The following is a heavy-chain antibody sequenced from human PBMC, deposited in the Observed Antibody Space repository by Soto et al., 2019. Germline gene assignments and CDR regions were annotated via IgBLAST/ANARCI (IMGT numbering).Heavy chain of an antibody. J-gene: IGHJ4*02. CDR1: GGTFSSYA. V-gene: IGHV1-69*12. D-gene: IGHD5-12*01. CDR3: VSVVAIPGYPDN. CDR2: IVPIVDTS. Sequence: QVQLVQSGAEVRQPASSVKVSCKTSGGTFSSYAISWVRQAPGQGLEWMGGIVPIVDTSTYAQKFQGRVTITADESTSTVYMELSSVRSDDTAVYYCVSVVAIPGYPDNWGQGTLVTVSS.